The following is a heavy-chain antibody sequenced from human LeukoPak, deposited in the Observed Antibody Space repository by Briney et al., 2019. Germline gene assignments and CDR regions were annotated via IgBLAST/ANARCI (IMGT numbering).Heavy chain of an antibody. CDR2: TYYRSKWSF. CDR3: ARGKYTSFDN. J-gene: IGHJ4*02. D-gene: IGHD6-6*01. CDR1: GDSIFTNNVA. Sequence: SQTLSLTCAISGDSIFTNNVAWNWIRQSPSRGLEWLGRTYYRSKWSFDYAVSVKSRITINADTSKNQFSLQLGSVTPEDTAVYYCARGKYTSFDNWGQGTLVTVSS. V-gene: IGHV6-1*01.